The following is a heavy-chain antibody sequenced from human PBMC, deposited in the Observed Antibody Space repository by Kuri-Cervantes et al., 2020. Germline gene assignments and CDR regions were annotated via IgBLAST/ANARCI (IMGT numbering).Heavy chain of an antibody. D-gene: IGHD3-22*01. Sequence: GESLKISCAASGFTFSSYAMSWVRQAPGKGLEWVSAISGSGGSTYYADSVKGRFTISRDNSKNTLYLQMNSLRAEDTAVYYCASTDYYDSSGYSPIDYWGQGTLVTDSS. CDR2: ISGSGGST. J-gene: IGHJ4*02. CDR3: ASTDYYDSSGYSPIDY. CDR1: GFTFSSYA. V-gene: IGHV3-23*01.